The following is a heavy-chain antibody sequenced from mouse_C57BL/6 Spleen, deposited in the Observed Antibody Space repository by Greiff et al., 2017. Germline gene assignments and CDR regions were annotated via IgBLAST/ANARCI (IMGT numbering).Heavy chain of an antibody. CDR2: ISDGGSYT. Sequence: EVKLMESGGGLVKPGGSLKLSCAASGFTFSSYAMSWVRQTPEKRLEWVATISDGGSYTYYPDNVKGRFTISRDNAKNNLYLQMSHLKSEDTAMYYCARGGGSSDGYFDVWGTGTTVTVSS. J-gene: IGHJ1*03. CDR3: ARGGGSSDGYFDV. V-gene: IGHV5-4*03. D-gene: IGHD1-1*01. CDR1: GFTFSSYA.